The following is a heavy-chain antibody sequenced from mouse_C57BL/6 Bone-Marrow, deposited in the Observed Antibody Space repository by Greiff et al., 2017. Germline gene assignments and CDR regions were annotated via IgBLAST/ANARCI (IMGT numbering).Heavy chain of an antibody. CDR1: GFNIKDYY. J-gene: IGHJ1*03. V-gene: IGHV14-2*01. CDR3: ARITTVVPSYFDV. CDR2: IDPEDGET. D-gene: IGHD1-1*01. Sequence: VQLQQSGAELVKPGASVKLSCTASGFNIKDYYMHWVKQRTEQGLEWIGRIDPEDGETKYAPKFPGKATITADTSSNTAYLQLSSLTSEDTAVYYCARITTVVPSYFDVWGTGTTVTVSS.